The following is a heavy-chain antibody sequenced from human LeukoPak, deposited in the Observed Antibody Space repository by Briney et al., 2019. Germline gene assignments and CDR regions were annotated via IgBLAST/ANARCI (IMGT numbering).Heavy chain of an antibody. D-gene: IGHD3-22*01. CDR2: ISAYNGNT. CDR3: ARDPRGGEYYDSSGYSLGY. J-gene: IGHJ4*02. V-gene: IGHV1-18*01. CDR1: GYSFTSYG. Sequence: ASVKVSCKASGYSFTSYGISWVRQAPGQGLEWMGWISAYNGNTNYAQKLQGRVTMTTDTSTSTAYMELRSLRSDDTAVYYCARDPRGGEYYDSSGYSLGYWGQGTLVTVSS.